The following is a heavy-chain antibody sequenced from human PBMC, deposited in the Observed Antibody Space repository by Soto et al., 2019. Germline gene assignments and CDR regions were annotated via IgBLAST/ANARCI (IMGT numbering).Heavy chain of an antibody. CDR3: ARDYNYYDSSDIKGRNYYYGMDV. D-gene: IGHD3-22*01. CDR2: IIPIFGTA. Sequence: EASVKVSCKASGGTFSSYAISWVRQAPGQGLEWMGGIIPIFGTANYAQKFQGRVTITADESTSTAYMELSSLRSEDTAVYYCARDYNYYDSSDIKGRNYYYGMDVWGQGTTVTVSS. J-gene: IGHJ6*02. CDR1: GGTFSSYA. V-gene: IGHV1-69*13.